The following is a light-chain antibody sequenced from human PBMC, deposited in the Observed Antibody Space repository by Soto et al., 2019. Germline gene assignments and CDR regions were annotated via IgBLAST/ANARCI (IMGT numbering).Light chain of an antibody. J-gene: IGKJ4*01. CDR1: QTVTTY. CDR2: GAS. V-gene: IGKV3-11*01. CDR3: HQRYRGVS. Sequence: IVFTQTPATLSLSPGERATLPCRARQTVTTYLSWHKHKPGQAPRRPICGASKRPTATPARFSGSGSGTDFTLTISSLEPEDSAVYYCHQRYRGVSFGGATKV.